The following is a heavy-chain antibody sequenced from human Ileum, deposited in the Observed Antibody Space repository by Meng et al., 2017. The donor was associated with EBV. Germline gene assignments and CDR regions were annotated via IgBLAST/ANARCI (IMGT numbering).Heavy chain of an antibody. CDR1: GGSFNDYY. D-gene: IGHD4-23*01. CDR2: IDQSGYT. CDR3: ARYGRCNGNSFYCFDP. Sequence: VRLQQWGTGLLKPSGTLSLTCAVYGGSFNDYYWTWLRQPPGKGLEWIGEIDQSGYTKFNPSLSSRATISRDTSNNQFSLRLNSVTAAETAIYYCARYGRCNGNSFYCFDPWGQGTLVTVSS. V-gene: IGHV4-34*01. J-gene: IGHJ5*02.